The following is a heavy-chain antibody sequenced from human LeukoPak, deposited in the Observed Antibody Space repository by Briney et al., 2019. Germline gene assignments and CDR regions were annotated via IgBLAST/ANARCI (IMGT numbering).Heavy chain of an antibody. CDR1: GDSISRYY. CDR3: ARLLRRGGYFDY. CDR2: IYYSGST. J-gene: IGHJ4*02. Sequence: SETLSLTCTVSGDSISRYYGSWIRQPPGKGLEGIGYIYYSGSTNYNPSLKSRVTISVDTSKNQFSLKLSSVTAADTAVYYCARLLRRGGYFDYWGQGTLVTVSS. D-gene: IGHD3-22*01. V-gene: IGHV4-59*08.